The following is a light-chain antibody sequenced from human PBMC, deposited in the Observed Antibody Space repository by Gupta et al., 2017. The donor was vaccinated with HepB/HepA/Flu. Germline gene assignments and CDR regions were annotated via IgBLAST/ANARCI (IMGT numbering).Light chain of an antibody. CDR2: WAS. CDR1: QSVLYNSNNKNY. CDR3: QQYFDTPWT. J-gene: IGKJ1*01. V-gene: IGKV4-1*01. Sequence: DTVMTQSPDSLAVSLGERATINCKSSQSVLYNSNNKNYLAWYQQKPGQPPKLLIYWASTRESGVPDRFSGSGSGTDFTLSISSLQAEDVVVYYCQQYFDTPWTFGQGTKVEIK.